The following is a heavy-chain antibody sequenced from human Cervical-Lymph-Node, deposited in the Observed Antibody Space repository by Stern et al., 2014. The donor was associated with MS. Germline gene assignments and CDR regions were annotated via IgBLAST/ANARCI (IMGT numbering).Heavy chain of an antibody. J-gene: IGHJ5*02. CDR3: AREYCSSTSCYYNWFDP. D-gene: IGHD2-2*01. V-gene: IGHV4-59*01. CDR1: GGSISSYY. CDR2: IYYSGST. Sequence: QVQLQESGPGLVKPSETLSLTCTVSGGSISSYYWSWIRQPPGKGLEWIGYIYYSGSTNYNPSLKSRVTISVDTSKNQFSLKLSSVTAADTAVYYCAREYCSSTSCYYNWFDPWGQGTLVTVSS.